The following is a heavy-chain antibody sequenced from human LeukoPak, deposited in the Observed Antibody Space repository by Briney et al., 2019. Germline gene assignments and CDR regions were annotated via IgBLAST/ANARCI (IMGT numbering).Heavy chain of an antibody. CDR2: ISAYNGNT. CDR3: AREQAKVDNGDYNWFDP. J-gene: IGHJ5*02. V-gene: IGHV1-18*01. D-gene: IGHD4-17*01. CDR1: GYTFTSYG. Sequence: ASVKVSCKASGYTFTSYGISWVRQAPGQGLEWMGWISAYNGNTNYAQKLQGRVTMTTDTSTSTAYMELRSLRSDDTAVNYCAREQAKVDNGDYNWFDPWGQGTLVTVSS.